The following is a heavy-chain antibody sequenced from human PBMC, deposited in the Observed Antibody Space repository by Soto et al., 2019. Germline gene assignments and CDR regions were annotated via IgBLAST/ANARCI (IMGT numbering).Heavy chain of an antibody. Sequence: SETLSLTCAVSGGSMSSYFWIWIRQSAGKGLEWVGRIYPNGNTNFNPSLRRRVTMSVDTPKNQFSLKLTSMTAADTAVYYCARVNHGDYLDYWGQGTQVTVSS. D-gene: IGHD4-17*01. CDR3: ARVNHGDYLDY. CDR2: IYPNGNT. J-gene: IGHJ4*02. CDR1: GGSMSSYF. V-gene: IGHV4-4*07.